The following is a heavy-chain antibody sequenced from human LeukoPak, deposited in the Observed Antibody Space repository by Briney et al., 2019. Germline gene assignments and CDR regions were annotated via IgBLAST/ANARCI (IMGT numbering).Heavy chain of an antibody. V-gene: IGHV5-51*01. CDR2: YPGDSDT. J-gene: IGHJ5*02. Sequence: YPGDSDTRYSPSFQGQVTISAEKSISTAYLQWSSLKASDTAMYYCARSPGYSSSWFWFDPWGQGTLVTVSS. CDR3: ARSPGYSSSWFWFDP. D-gene: IGHD6-13*01.